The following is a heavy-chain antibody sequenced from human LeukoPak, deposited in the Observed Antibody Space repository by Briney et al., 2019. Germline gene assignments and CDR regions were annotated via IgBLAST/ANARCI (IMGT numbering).Heavy chain of an antibody. D-gene: IGHD3-10*01. Sequence: PSETLSLTCTVSGGSISTYYWSWIRQSPGKGLEWIGYIYYTGSTNCNPSLKSRVTISVDTSKNQFSLKLSSVTAADTAVYYCARDSGLDVWGQGTTVIVSS. CDR1: GGSISTYY. CDR2: IYYTGST. CDR3: ARDSGLDV. J-gene: IGHJ6*02. V-gene: IGHV4-59*01.